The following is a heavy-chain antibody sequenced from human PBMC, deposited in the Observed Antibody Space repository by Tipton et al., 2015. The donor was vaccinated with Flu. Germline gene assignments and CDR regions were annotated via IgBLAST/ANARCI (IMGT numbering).Heavy chain of an antibody. V-gene: IGHV4-59*05. CDR2: IYPSGTT. J-gene: IGHJ4*02. D-gene: IGHD3-10*02. Sequence: TLSLTCTVSGGSMNDYYWSWMRQPPGKGLELIGSIYPSGTTYYNPSLKSRVTISVDTSKSQFSLMLRSVTAADTAVYYCARLSYYDVDLKNFYFDYWGQGALVTVSS. CDR1: GGSMNDYY. CDR3: ARLSYYDVDLKNFYFDY.